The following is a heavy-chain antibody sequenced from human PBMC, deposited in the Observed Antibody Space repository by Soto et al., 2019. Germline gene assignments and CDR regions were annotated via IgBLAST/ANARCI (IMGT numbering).Heavy chain of an antibody. V-gene: IGHV4-31*03. D-gene: IGHD2-15*01. J-gene: IGHJ5*02. CDR1: GGSLSSGGFY. CDR2: IYYSGST. CDR3: ARGPYCSGGSCYSRSWFDP. Sequence: ASETLSLTCTVSGGSLSSGGFYWSWIRQQPGKRLEWIGYIYYSGSTYYNPSLKSRVTISVDTSKNQFSLKLSSVTAADTAVYYCARGPYCSGGSCYSRSWFDPWGQGTLVTVSS.